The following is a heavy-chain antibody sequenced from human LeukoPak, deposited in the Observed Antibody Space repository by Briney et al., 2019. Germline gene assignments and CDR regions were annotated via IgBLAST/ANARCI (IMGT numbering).Heavy chain of an antibody. J-gene: IGHJ4*02. D-gene: IGHD1-26*01. V-gene: IGHV1-2*02. Sequence: ASVKVSCKASGYTFTGYYMHWVRQAPGQGLEWMGWFNPNSGVTKYAQKFQGRVAMTRDTSISTAYMELSRLKSDDTAVYYCARDSGSFGYWGQGTLVTVSS. CDR3: ARDSGSFGY. CDR2: FNPNSGVT. CDR1: GYTFTGYY.